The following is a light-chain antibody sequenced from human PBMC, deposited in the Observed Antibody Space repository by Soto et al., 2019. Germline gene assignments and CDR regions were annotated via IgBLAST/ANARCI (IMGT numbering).Light chain of an antibody. CDR2: DAS. CDR1: ESVDFH. Sequence: VLTECPPTLSLATWTRGTPSCRASESVDFHLAWYQQKPGQAPRLLIYDASVRATGTPARFSGSGSGTDFTLTISSLEPEDFALYYCQQRSTWPTFGQGTRLE. V-gene: IGKV3-11*01. CDR3: QQRSTWPT. J-gene: IGKJ5*01.